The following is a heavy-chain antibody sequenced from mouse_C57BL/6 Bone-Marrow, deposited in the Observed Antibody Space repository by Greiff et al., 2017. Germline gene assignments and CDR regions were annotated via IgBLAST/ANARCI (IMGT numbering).Heavy chain of an antibody. CDR1: GFNIKADY. CDR3: TTTNWDQRDY. Sequence: EVQLQQSGAELVRPGASVKLSCTASGFNIKADYMHWVKQRPEQGLEWIGWIDPENGDTEYASKFQGKATLTADTSANTAYLQLSSLTSEDAAFYYCTTTNWDQRDYWGQGTTLTVSS. CDR2: IDPENGDT. V-gene: IGHV14-4*01. D-gene: IGHD4-1*01. J-gene: IGHJ2*01.